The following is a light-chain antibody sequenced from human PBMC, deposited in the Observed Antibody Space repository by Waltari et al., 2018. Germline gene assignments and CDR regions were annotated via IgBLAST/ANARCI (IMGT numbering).Light chain of an antibody. V-gene: IGLV2-23*01. CDR2: EDT. J-gene: IGLJ3*02. CDR1: SSDVGNYIL. Sequence: QSALTQPASVSASPGQSMTISCTGTSSDVGNYILVSWYQQYPGKAPKLMIYEDTKRPSGVSNRFSGSKSGNTASLTISGLQAEDEADYFCSSYAGSSTLVFGGGTKLTVL. CDR3: SSYAGSSTLV.